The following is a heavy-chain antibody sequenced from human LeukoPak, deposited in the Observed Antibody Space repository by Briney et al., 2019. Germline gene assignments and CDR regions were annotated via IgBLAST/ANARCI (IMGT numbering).Heavy chain of an antibody. D-gene: IGHD3-10*01. CDR2: IRSKANSYAT. Sequence: GGSLRLSCAASGFDFDGYSMHWVRQASGKGLEWVGRIRSKANSYATAYAASVKGRFTISRDDSKNTAYLQMNSLKTEDTAVYYCTRHELPSWLTYANYYGSGKAYYYYMDVWGKGTTVTVSS. V-gene: IGHV3-73*01. CDR3: TRHELPSWLTYANYYGSGKAYYYYMDV. J-gene: IGHJ6*03. CDR1: GFDFDGYS.